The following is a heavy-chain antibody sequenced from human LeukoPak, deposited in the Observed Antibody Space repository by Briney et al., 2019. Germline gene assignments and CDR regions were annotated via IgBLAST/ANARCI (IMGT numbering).Heavy chain of an antibody. CDR1: GGTFSSYA. V-gene: IGHV1-69*06. Sequence: ASVKVSCKASGGTFSSYAISWVRQAPGQGLEWMGGIIPIFGTANYAQKFQGRVTITADKSTSTAYMELSSLRSEDTAVYYCARGGDTAMVTGWYYYYYMDVWGKGTTVTISS. D-gene: IGHD5-18*01. J-gene: IGHJ6*03. CDR2: IIPIFGTA. CDR3: ARGGDTAMVTGWYYYYYMDV.